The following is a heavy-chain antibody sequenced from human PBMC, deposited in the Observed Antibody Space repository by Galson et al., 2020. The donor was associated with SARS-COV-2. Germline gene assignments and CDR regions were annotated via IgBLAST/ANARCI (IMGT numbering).Heavy chain of an antibody. D-gene: IGHD2-15*01. CDR3: ARGEIRVVVVAATLGAFDM. Sequence: GESLKISCAASGFSFSSYGMHWVRQAPGKGLEWVALIWFDGSNKYYADSVKGRFSISRDNSKNTLYLEMNSLTAEDTAVYYCARGEIRVVVVAATLGAFDMWGQGTVVTVSS. CDR2: IWFDGSNK. CDR1: GFSFSSYG. J-gene: IGHJ3*02. V-gene: IGHV3-33*01.